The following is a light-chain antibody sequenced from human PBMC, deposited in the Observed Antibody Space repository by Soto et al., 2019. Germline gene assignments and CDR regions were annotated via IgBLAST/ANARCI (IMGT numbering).Light chain of an antibody. J-gene: IGKJ5*01. CDR1: XSXXXX. CDR2: DAS. Sequence: EIVLTQSPATLSLSPGERATLSCRASXSXXXXXXWYQQKPGQAPRLLIYDASKRATGIPARFSGRGSGTXXTXXXXXXXXXXXXVYYCQQXXNWPPVITFGQGTRLEIK. V-gene: IGKV3-11*01. CDR3: QQXXNWPPVIT.